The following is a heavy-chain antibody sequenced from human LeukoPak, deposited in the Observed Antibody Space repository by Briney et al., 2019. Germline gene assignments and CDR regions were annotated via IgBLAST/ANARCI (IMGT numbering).Heavy chain of an antibody. CDR1: GGTFSSYA. V-gene: IGHV1-69*05. CDR3: ARDAEGIAVAGKRGDFDY. CDR2: IIPIFGTA. J-gene: IGHJ4*02. Sequence: SVKVSCKASGGTFSSYAISWVRQAPGQGLEWMGRIIPIFGTANYAQKFQGRVTITTDESTSTAYMELSSLRSEDTAVYYCARDAEGIAVAGKRGDFDYWGQGTLVTVSS. D-gene: IGHD6-19*01.